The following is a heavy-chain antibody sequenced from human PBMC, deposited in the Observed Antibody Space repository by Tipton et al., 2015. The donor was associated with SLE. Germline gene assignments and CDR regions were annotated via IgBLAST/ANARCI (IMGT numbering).Heavy chain of an antibody. Sequence: TLSLTCAVYGGSFSGYYWSWIRQPPGKGLEWIGEINHSGSTNYNPSLKSRVTISVDTSKNQFSLKLSSVTAADTAVYYCARFPYSSGWTRWAFDIWGQGTMVTVSS. J-gene: IGHJ3*02. CDR3: ARFPYSSGWTRWAFDI. D-gene: IGHD6-19*01. CDR2: INHSGST. CDR1: GGSFSGYY. V-gene: IGHV4-34*01.